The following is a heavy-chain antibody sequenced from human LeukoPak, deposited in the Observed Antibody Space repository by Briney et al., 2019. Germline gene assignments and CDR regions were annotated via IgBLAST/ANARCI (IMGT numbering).Heavy chain of an antibody. CDR2: MYYSGST. CDR1: GGSISSDY. CDR3: ARLYGGSKVFDY. D-gene: IGHD2-2*01. V-gene: IGHV4-59*08. J-gene: IGHJ4*02. Sequence: RSSETLSLTCTVPGGSISSDYWSWVRQPPGKGLEWIGHMYYSGSTKYNPSLKSRGTISVDTFKNQFSLKLSSVTAADTAVYYCARLYGGSKVFDYWGQGILVTVSS.